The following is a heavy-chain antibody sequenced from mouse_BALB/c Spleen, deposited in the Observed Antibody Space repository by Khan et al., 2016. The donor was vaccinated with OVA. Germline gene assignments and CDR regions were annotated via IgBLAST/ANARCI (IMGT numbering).Heavy chain of an antibody. J-gene: IGHJ4*01. CDR3: ARYAGRY. CDR2: INPKNGIT. D-gene: IGHD3-3*01. CDR1: GYTFTEYT. Sequence: VQLKQSGPELVKPGASVKISCKTSGYTFTEYTLHWVKQSHGKSLEWIGVINPKNGITSYNQKFKGKATLTVDTSSRTAYMEFRSLTSEDSAVYYCARYAGRYWGQGTSVTVSS. V-gene: IGHV1-18*01.